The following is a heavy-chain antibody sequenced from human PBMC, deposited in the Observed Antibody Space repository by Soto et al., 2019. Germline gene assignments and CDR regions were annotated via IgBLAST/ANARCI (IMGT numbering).Heavy chain of an antibody. V-gene: IGHV1-69*02. CDR2: SVPILDIA. J-gene: IGHJ5*02. CDR3: TRTHPGTHNYVMGWFDP. Sequence: QVQLVQSGPEVKKPGSSVKVSCKVSGGTFTSYTIAWVRQAPGQGLEWMGRSVPILDIATSSQKFQGRVTITADKSTNTAYMELSSLRSDDTAVYFCTRTHPGTHNYVMGWFDPWGQGTLVIVSS. D-gene: IGHD1-1*01. CDR1: GGTFTSYT.